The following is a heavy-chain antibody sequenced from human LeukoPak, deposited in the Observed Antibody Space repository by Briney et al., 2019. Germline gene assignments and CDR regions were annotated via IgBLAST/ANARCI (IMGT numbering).Heavy chain of an antibody. CDR3: ARDGPYFGDYPYYFDY. Sequence: GGSLSLSCAASGFTFSSYVMHWVRQAPGKGLEWLAVITSDGINQHYADSVRGRLTISRDNSIKTLFLQMNSLGTDDTAVYYCARDGPYFGDYPYYFDYWGQGTLVTVSS. CDR2: ITSDGINQ. D-gene: IGHD4-17*01. CDR1: GFTFSSYV. V-gene: IGHV3-30*04. J-gene: IGHJ4*02.